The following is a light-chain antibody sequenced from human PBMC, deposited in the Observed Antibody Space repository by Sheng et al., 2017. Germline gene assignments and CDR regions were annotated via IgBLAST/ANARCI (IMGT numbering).Light chain of an antibody. CDR2: RQS. V-gene: IGKV1-27*01. J-gene: IGKJ1*01. CDR3: HQYGTDTPA. Sequence: DLQMTQSPSSLSAYVGDRVSITCRASRVTNDAAAWYQHRPGRPPTLLIDRQSRLQAGVPSRFSGSGSGADYTLVIHSLQPEDVAIYYCHQYGTDTPAFGQGTKVEIK. CDR1: RVTNDA.